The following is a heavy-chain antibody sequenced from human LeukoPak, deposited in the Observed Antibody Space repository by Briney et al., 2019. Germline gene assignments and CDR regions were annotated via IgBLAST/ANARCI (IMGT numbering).Heavy chain of an antibody. CDR1: GFTFSTFP. J-gene: IGHJ4*02. CDR2: TSSDGSKK. Sequence: GGSLRLSCAASGFTFSTFPVHWVRQAPGKGLEWVAVTSSDGSKKYYADSVKGRFTISRDNPKNTLYLQMNSLRAEDTAVYYCAREAPYYFDYWGQGTLVTVSS. V-gene: IGHV3-30*14. CDR3: AREAPYYFDY.